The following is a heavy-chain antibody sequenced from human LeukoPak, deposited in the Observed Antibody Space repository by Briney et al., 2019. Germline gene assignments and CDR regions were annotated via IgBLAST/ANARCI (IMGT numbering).Heavy chain of an antibody. J-gene: IGHJ1*01. CDR1: GGSFSGYY. CDR2: INRSGST. Sequence: SETLSLTCAVYGGSFSGYYWSWIRQPPGKGLEWIGEINRSGSTNYNPSLKSRVTISVDTSKNQFSLKLSSVTAADTSVYYCAREGPTYYYDSSGYPTREYFQHWGQGTLVTVSS. CDR3: AREGPTYYYDSSGYPTREYFQH. V-gene: IGHV4-34*01. D-gene: IGHD3-22*01.